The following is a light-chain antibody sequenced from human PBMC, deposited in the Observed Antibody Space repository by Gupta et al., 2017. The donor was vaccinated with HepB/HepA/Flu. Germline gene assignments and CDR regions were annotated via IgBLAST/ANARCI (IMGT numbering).Light chain of an antibody. V-gene: IGLV1-51*02. Sequence: QSVLTQPPSVSAAPGQKVPISCSGSSSNIGNNYVFWYQHLPGTAPKLLIYENDKRPSGIPDRFSGSKSGTSATLGITGLQTGDEADYYCLTWDTSLSVSLFGGGTKLTVL. CDR2: END. J-gene: IGLJ3*02. CDR3: LTWDTSLSVSL. CDR1: SSNIGNNY.